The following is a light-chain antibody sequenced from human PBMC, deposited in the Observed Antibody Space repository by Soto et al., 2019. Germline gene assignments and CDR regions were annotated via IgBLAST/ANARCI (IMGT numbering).Light chain of an antibody. CDR1: QSVGTN. V-gene: IGKV3-15*01. CDR2: GAS. J-gene: IGKJ1*01. Sequence: DIVMTQSPGTLSVSPGERATLSCRASQSVGTNLAWYQQRPGQAPRLLVYGASTRASGIPPRFSGSGSGTDFTLTISRLEPEDFAVYYCQQYGSTRWTFGQGTKVDI. CDR3: QQYGSTRWT.